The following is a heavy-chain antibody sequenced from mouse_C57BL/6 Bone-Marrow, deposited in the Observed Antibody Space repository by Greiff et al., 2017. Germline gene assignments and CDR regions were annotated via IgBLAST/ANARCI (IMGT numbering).Heavy chain of an antibody. V-gene: IGHV1-76*01. J-gene: IGHJ4*01. CDR3: ARWAYGSSYRYAMDY. Sequence: QVHVKQSGAELVRPGASVKLSCKASGYTFTDYYINWVKQRPGQGLEWIARIYPGSGNTYYNEKFKGKATLTAEKSSSTAYMQLSSLTSEDSAVYFCARWAYGSSYRYAMDYWGQGTSVTVSS. CDR1: GYTFTDYY. D-gene: IGHD1-1*01. CDR2: IYPGSGNT.